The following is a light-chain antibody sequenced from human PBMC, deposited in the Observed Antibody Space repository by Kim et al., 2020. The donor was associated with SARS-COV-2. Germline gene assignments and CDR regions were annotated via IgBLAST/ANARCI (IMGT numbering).Light chain of an antibody. Sequence: GHAITIACTGTSSDVGSYNLVSWYQQHPGKAPQLMIYEGSKRPSGVSNRFSGSKSGNTASLTISGLQAEDEADYYCCSYAGSSTLMFGGGTQLTVL. CDR1: SSDVGSYNL. CDR2: EGS. V-gene: IGLV2-23*01. CDR3: CSYAGSSTLM. J-gene: IGLJ3*02.